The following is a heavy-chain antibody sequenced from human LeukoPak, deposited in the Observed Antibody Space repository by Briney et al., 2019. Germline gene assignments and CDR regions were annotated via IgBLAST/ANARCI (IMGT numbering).Heavy chain of an antibody. Sequence: SETLSLTCAVYGGSFSGYYWSWIRQPPGKGLEWIGEINHSGSTNYNPSLKSRVIISVDTSKNQFSLKLSSVTAADTAVYYCARGLGYCSSTSCPTFDYWGQGTLVTVSS. D-gene: IGHD2-2*01. CDR1: GGSFSGYY. CDR3: ARGLGYCSSTSCPTFDY. CDR2: INHSGST. J-gene: IGHJ4*02. V-gene: IGHV4-34*01.